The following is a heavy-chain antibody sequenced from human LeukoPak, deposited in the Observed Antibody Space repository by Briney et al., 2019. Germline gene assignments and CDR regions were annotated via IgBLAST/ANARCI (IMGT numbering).Heavy chain of an antibody. CDR3: ARTISGWYWFDP. Sequence: PGGSLRLSCAASGFTVSSNYMSWVRQAPGKGLEWVSVIYSGGSTYYADSVKGRFTISRDNSKNTLYLQMNSLRAEDTAVYYCARTISGWYWFDPWGQGTTVTVSS. CDR1: GFTVSSNY. J-gene: IGHJ5*01. V-gene: IGHV3-53*01. D-gene: IGHD6-19*01. CDR2: IYSGGST.